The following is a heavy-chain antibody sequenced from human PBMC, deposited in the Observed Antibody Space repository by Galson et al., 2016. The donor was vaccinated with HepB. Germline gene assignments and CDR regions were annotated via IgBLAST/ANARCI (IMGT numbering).Heavy chain of an antibody. CDR2: IHYSETT. J-gene: IGHJ3*01. CDR3: ARWRLWLEELFYAFDL. D-gene: IGHD3-10*01. V-gene: IGHV4-61*01. Sequence: SETLSLTCTVSGDSVSSGSDYWSWIRQPPGRGLEWIGYIHYSETTNYNPSLKSRVTISVDTSKNEFSLKLSSVTAADTAVYYCARWRLWLEELFYAFDLWGPGTMVTVSS. CDR1: GDSVSSGSDY.